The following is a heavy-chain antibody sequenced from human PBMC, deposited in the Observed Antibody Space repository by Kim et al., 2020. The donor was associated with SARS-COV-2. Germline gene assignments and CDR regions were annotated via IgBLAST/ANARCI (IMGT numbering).Heavy chain of an antibody. CDR3: AREGEDWNHSSFGY. CDR2: IAYEGRTE. V-gene: IGHV3-30*04. D-gene: IGHD3-10*01. Sequence: GGSLRLFCAASGFTFSNFAMHWVRQAPGKGLEWVAIIAYEGRTEYNIDSVKGRFTISRDNSKNTVYLQMNSLSVEDTAMYYCAREGEDWNHSSFGYWGQG. J-gene: IGHJ4*02. CDR1: GFTFSNFA.